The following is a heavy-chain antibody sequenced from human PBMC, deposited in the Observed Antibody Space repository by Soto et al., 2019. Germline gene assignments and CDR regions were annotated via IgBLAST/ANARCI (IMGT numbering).Heavy chain of an antibody. J-gene: IGHJ5*02. CDR2: FDPSDSYT. D-gene: IGHD2-21*01. V-gene: IGHV5-10-1*01. Sequence: GESLKISCKGSGYSFASYWISWVRQMPGKGLEWMGRFDPSDSYTNYSPFFQGHVTISTDRSITTAYLQWSSLKASDTAMYYCARGSLAPWPNWFDPWGQGTLVTVSS. CDR1: GYSFASYW. CDR3: ARGSLAPWPNWFDP.